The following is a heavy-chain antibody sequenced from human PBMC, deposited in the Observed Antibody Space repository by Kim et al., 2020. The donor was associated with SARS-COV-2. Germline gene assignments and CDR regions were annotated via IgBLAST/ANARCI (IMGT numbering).Heavy chain of an antibody. J-gene: IGHJ5*02. D-gene: IGHD2-15*01. CDR3: ARAKGLGYCSGGTCFGVNWFDP. V-gene: IGHV3-11*05. Sequence: GGSLRLSCAASGFTLSDYYMSWIRQAPGKGLEWVSFISSSSSYTNYADSVKGRFTISRDNAKNSLYLQMNSLRAEDTAVYYCARAKGLGYCSGGTCFGVNWFDPWGRGTLVTVSS. CDR1: GFTLSDYY. CDR2: ISSSSSYT.